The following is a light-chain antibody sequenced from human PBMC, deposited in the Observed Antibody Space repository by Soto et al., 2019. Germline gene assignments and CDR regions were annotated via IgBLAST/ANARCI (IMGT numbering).Light chain of an antibody. CDR1: QRVSSSY. CDR2: GAS. CDR3: QQYGSSPCT. J-gene: IGKJ2*02. V-gene: IGKV3-20*01. Sequence: EIVLTQSPGTLSLSPGEKVTLSCRASQRVSSSYLAWYRQKPGQAPRLLIYGASTRATGIPDRVSGSGSGTDFTLTISGLEPEDFAVYYCQQYGSSPCTFGQGTKLEIK.